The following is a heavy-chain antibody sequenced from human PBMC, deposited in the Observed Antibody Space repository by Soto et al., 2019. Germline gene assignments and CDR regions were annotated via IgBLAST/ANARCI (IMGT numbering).Heavy chain of an antibody. CDR2: IYYTGST. Sequence: TLSLTCTVSGGSIYTGGFYWSWIRQLPGKGLEWLGYIYYTGSTQYTPSLKSRLTISTDTSDNQFSLRLTSVTAADTAVYYCATSLVTSRTRVDYWGQGTLVTVSS. J-gene: IGHJ4*02. CDR3: ATSLVTSRTRVDY. CDR1: GGSIYTGGFY. D-gene: IGHD1-26*01. V-gene: IGHV4-31*03.